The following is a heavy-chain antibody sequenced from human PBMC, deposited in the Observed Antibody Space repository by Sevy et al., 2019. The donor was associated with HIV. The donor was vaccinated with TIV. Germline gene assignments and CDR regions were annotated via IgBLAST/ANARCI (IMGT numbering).Heavy chain of an antibody. D-gene: IGHD6-13*01. J-gene: IGHJ3*02. CDR3: ARDIAAGTRDAFDI. CDR1: GFTFSSYS. Sequence: GWSLRLSCAASGFTFSSYSMNWVRQAPGKGLEWVSSISSSSSYIYYADSVKGRFTISRDNAKNSLYLQMNSLRAEDTAVYYCARDIAAGTRDAFDIWGQGTMVTVSS. CDR2: ISSSSSYI. V-gene: IGHV3-21*01.